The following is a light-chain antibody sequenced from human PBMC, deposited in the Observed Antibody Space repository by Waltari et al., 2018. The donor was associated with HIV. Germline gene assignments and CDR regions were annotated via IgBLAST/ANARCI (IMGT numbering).Light chain of an antibody. Sequence: ETVLTPSTATLSLSPGERAALSCRASQKIGSYLAWYQQKPGQAPRLLIYDASNRATGIAARFSGSGSGTDFTLTISSLEPEDFAVYYCQQRTNWPPAPTFGGGTKVEI. J-gene: IGKJ4*01. CDR3: QQRTNWPPAPT. CDR2: DAS. V-gene: IGKV3-11*01. CDR1: QKIGSY.